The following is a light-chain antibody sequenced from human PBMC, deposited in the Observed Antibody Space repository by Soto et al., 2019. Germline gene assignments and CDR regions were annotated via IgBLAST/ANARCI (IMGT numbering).Light chain of an antibody. CDR1: SSDVGGYNY. CDR3: SSFTSRSTDV. V-gene: IGLV2-14*03. CDR2: DVN. J-gene: IGLJ1*01. Sequence: QSVLTQPASVSGSPGQSITISCPGTSSDVGGYNYVSWNQQPPGKAPKDKIYDVNNRPSGVSNRFSGSKSGNTASLTISGLQTEDEADYYCSSFTSRSTDVFGTGTKVTVL.